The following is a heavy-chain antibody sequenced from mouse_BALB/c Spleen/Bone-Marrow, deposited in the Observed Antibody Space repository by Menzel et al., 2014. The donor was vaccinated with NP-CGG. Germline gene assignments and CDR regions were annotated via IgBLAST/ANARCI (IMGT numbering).Heavy chain of an antibody. V-gene: IGHV5-17*02. D-gene: IGHD2-1*01. CDR3: ARGCNYAWFAD. CDR2: ISSGSSTI. CDR1: GFTFSSFG. J-gene: IGHJ3*01. Sequence: EVQVVESGGGLVQPGGSRKLSCAASGFTFSSFGMHWVRQAPEKGLEWIASISSGSSTIYYADTVKGRFTISRNNPKNTLYLQMTRLRSEDTAMYYGARGCNYAWFADWGQGTLVTVSA.